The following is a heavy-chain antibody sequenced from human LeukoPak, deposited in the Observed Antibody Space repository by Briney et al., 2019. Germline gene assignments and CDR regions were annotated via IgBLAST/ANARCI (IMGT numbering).Heavy chain of an antibody. D-gene: IGHD2/OR15-2a*01. CDR2: ISTSSSYI. CDR3: ARGKTSQNIVTRKTYNWFDP. CDR1: GFTFNRYN. V-gene: IGHV3-21*01. J-gene: IGHJ5*02. Sequence: PGGSLRLSCAASGFTFNRYNMNWVRRAPGKGLEWVSSISTSSSYIYYADSVKGRFTISRDNAKNSLYLQMKSLRAEDTAVYYCARGKTSQNIVTRKTYNWFDPWGQGTLVTVSS.